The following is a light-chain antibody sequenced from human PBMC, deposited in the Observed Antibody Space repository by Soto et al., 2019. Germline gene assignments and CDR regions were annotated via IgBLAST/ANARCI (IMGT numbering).Light chain of an antibody. V-gene: IGKV1-9*01. CDR1: QDISTH. Sequence: IQLTQSPSSLSASVGDRVTISCRASQDISTHLAWFAQKPGRAPQLLIYAASTLHSGVPSRFSGSGSGTDFTLTISSLQPEDFATYYCQHLNTYPIPFGPGTRLDIK. CDR3: QHLNTYPIP. CDR2: AAS. J-gene: IGKJ5*01.